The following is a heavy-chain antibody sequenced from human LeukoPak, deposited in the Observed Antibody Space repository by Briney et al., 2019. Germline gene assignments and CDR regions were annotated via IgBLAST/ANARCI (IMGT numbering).Heavy chain of an antibody. CDR2: IRYDGTNK. D-gene: IGHD5-18*01. CDR3: ATGRDTAMVRLDY. V-gene: IGHV3-30*02. Sequence: GGSLRLSCAASGFTFSSYGMHWVRQAPGKGLEWVAFIRYDGTNKYYADSVKGRFTISRDNSKNTMYLQMNSLKAEDTAVYFCATGRDTAMVRLDYWGQGTLVTVSS. CDR1: GFTFSSYG. J-gene: IGHJ4*02.